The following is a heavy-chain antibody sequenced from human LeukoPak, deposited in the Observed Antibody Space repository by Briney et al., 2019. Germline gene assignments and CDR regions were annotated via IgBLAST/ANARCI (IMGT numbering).Heavy chain of an antibody. Sequence: SETLSLTCAVYGGSFGGYYWSWIRQPPGKGLEWIGEINHSGSTNYNPSLRSRVTISVDTSKNQFSLKLSSVTAADTAVYYCARGQSNYNYWGQGTLVTVSS. CDR3: ARGQSNYNY. CDR1: GGSFGGYY. CDR2: INHSGST. V-gene: IGHV4-34*01. J-gene: IGHJ4*02. D-gene: IGHD4-11*01.